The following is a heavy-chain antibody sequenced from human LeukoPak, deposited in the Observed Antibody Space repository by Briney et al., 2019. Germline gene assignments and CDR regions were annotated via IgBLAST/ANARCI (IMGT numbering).Heavy chain of an antibody. J-gene: IGHJ4*02. D-gene: IGHD7-27*01. CDR3: ARAVDLGPFDY. Sequence: PGGSLRLSCAASGFTFSSYSMNWVRQAPGKGLEWVSSISSSSSYIYYADSVKDRFTISRDNAKNSLYLQMNSLRAEDTTVYYCARAVDLGPFDYWGQGTLVTVSS. CDR1: GFTFSSYS. CDR2: ISSSSSYI. V-gene: IGHV3-21*01.